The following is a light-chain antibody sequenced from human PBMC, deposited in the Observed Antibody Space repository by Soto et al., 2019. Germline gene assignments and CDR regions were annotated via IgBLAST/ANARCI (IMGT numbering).Light chain of an antibody. V-gene: IGKV1-5*03. J-gene: IGKJ1*01. CDR1: QSISSW. CDR2: KAS. Sequence: DMQMTQSPSTLSASVGDRVTITCRASQSISSWLAWYQQKPGKAPKLLIYKASSLDSGVPSRFSGSGSGTEFTLTISSLQPDDFATYYCQQYDSYPGTFGQGTKVEIK. CDR3: QQYDSYPGT.